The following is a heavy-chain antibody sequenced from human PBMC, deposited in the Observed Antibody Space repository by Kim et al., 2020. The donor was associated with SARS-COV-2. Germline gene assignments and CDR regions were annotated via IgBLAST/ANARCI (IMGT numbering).Heavy chain of an antibody. J-gene: IGHJ5*02. Sequence: SETLSLTCTVSGGSISSGSYYWSWIRQPAGKGLEWIGRIYTSGSTNYNPSLKSRVTISVDTSKNQFSLKLSSVAAADTAVYYCAREGVASPHWFDPWGQGTLVTVSS. CDR1: GGSISSGSYY. D-gene: IGHD3-3*01. V-gene: IGHV4-61*02. CDR3: AREGVASPHWFDP. CDR2: IYTSGST.